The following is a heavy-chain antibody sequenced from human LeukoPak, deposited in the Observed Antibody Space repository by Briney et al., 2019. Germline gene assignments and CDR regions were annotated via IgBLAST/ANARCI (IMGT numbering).Heavy chain of an antibody. D-gene: IGHD4/OR15-4a*01. V-gene: IGHV3-64*01. Sequence: GGSLRLSCAASGFTFSNYAMHWVRQTPGKGLEYVSAISSNGGSTYYANSVKGRFTISRDNSKNTLYLQMGSLRAEDMAVYYCARGPPGVTMAYYYMDVWGKGTTVTVSS. CDR2: ISSNGGST. CDR1: GFTFSNYA. CDR3: ARGPPGVTMAYYYMDV. J-gene: IGHJ6*03.